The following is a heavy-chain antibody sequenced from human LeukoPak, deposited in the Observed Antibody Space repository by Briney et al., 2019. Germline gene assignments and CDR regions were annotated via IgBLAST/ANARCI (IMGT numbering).Heavy chain of an antibody. J-gene: IGHJ4*02. CDR2: IYYSGST. Sequence: SQTLSPTCTVSGGSISSSSYYWGWIRQPPGKGLEWIGSIYYSGSTYYNPSLKSRVTISVDTSKNQFSLKLSSVTAADTAVYYCARHGRGTGSGWYWFYWGQGTLVTVSS. V-gene: IGHV4-39*01. CDR1: GGSISSSSYY. CDR3: ARHGRGTGSGWYWFY. D-gene: IGHD6-19*01.